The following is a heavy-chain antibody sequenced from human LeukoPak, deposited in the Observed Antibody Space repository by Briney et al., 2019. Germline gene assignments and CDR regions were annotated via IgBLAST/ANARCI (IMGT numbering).Heavy chain of an antibody. Sequence: SVKVSCKASGGTFSSYAISWVRQAPGQGLEWMGGIIPIFGTANYAQKFQGRVTITTDESTSTAYMELSSPRSEDTAVYYCAANGGIVVVPAAIFDFDYWGQGTLVTVSS. CDR3: AANGGIVVVPAAIFDFDY. J-gene: IGHJ4*02. CDR2: IIPIFGTA. CDR1: GGTFSSYA. V-gene: IGHV1-69*05. D-gene: IGHD2-2*01.